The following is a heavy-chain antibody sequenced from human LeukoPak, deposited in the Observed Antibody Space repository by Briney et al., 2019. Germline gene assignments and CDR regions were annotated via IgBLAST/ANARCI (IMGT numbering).Heavy chain of an antibody. CDR2: IIPIFGTA. D-gene: IGHD3-3*01. Sequence: SVKVSCKASGGTFSSYAISWVRQAPGQGLEWMGGIIPIFGTANYAQKFQGRVTITKDESTSTAYMELSSLRSEDTAVYYCARKPKGYDFWSGYYDYWGQGTLVTVSS. CDR1: GGTFSSYA. V-gene: IGHV1-69*05. CDR3: ARKPKGYDFWSGYYDY. J-gene: IGHJ4*02.